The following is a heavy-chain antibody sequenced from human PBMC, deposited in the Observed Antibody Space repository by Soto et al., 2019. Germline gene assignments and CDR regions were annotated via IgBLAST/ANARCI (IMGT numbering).Heavy chain of an antibody. Sequence: ESGPTLVNPTQTLTLTCTFSGFSLTTSGVGVGWIRQPPGKALECLALIYWDNTKRYSPSLKNRLSVTKDTSKNQVVLTMTDMDPVDTGTYYCARRLCDRSCYWDVGLFDYWGQGTLVTVSS. J-gene: IGHJ4*02. CDR2: IYWDNTK. CDR1: GFSLTTSGVG. CDR3: ARRLCDRSCYWDVGLFDY. V-gene: IGHV2-5*02. D-gene: IGHD3-22*01.